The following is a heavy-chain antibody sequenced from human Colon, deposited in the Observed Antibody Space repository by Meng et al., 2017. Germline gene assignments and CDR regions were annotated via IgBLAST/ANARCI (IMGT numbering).Heavy chain of an antibody. CDR3: ASIYRYGDYGDYFDY. D-gene: IGHD4-17*01. V-gene: IGHV4-4*02. J-gene: IGHJ4*02. Sequence: QVQWREAGPGLGKPSGTLSLTCAVSAGFISSIHWWSWVRPPPGKGLELIGEIYHSGATNYSPSLKSRVTISVDKSKNQFSLKLSSMTAADTAVYYCASIYRYGDYGDYFDYWGQGTLVTVSS. CDR2: IYHSGAT. CDR1: AGFISSIHW.